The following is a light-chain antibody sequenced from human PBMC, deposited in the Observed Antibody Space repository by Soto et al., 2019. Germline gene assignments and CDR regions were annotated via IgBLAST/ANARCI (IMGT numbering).Light chain of an antibody. V-gene: IGLV2-8*01. CDR2: AVY. J-gene: IGLJ2*01. CDR1: SSDVGGYNY. Sequence: QSVLTQPASASGSPGQSVTISCTGTSSDVGGYNYVSWYQHHPDKAPTLIIYAVYKRPSGVPDRFSGSKSGNTASLTVSGLQAEDEAEYYCSSYAASDSFVVFGGGTKLTVL. CDR3: SSYAASDSFVV.